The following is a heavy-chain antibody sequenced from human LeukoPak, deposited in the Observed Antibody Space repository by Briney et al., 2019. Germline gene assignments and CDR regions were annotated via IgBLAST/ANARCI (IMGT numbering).Heavy chain of an antibody. CDR1: GFTFDDYA. V-gene: IGHV3-9*01. Sequence: PGGSLRLSCAASGFTFDDYAMHWVRQAPGKGLEWVSGISWNSGSIGYADSVKGRFTISRDNSKNTLYLQMNSLRAEDTAVYYCAKAIRAVAGRDYFDYWGQGTLVTVSS. CDR2: ISWNSGSI. CDR3: AKAIRAVAGRDYFDY. D-gene: IGHD6-19*01. J-gene: IGHJ4*02.